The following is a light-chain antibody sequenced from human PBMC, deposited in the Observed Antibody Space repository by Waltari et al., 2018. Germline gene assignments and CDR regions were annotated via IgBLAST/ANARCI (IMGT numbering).Light chain of an antibody. CDR1: QSIRSN. CDR3: QQYDNWLGT. Sequence: EIVMTQSPATLSVFPAERATLSFRASQSIRSNLAWYQHKPGQAPRLLIYGASTRATGIPARFSGSGSGTEFTLTISSLQSEDFAVYFCQQYDNWLGTFGQGTKVEIK. V-gene: IGKV3-15*01. CDR2: GAS. J-gene: IGKJ1*01.